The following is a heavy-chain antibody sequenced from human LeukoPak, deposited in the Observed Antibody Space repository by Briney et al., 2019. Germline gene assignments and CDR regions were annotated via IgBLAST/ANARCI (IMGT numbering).Heavy chain of an antibody. J-gene: IGHJ4*02. CDR3: ASGGYSPDAY. CDR1: EFTVSSNY. D-gene: IGHD6-25*01. V-gene: IGHV3-53*04. CDR2: IYSDGSA. Sequence: GGSLRLSCAASEFTVSSNYMSWVRQAPGQGLEWVSVIYSDGSAYYADSVKGRFTISRHNSKNTLYLQMNSLIAEDTAVYYCASGGYSPDAYWGQGTLVTVSS.